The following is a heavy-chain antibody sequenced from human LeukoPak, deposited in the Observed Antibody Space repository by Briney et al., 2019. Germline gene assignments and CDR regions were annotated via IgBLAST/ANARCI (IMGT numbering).Heavy chain of an antibody. CDR3: ASRPYYHYGMDV. Sequence: SETLSLTCTVSGGSISSYYWSWIRQPPGKGLEWIGYIYYSGSTNYNPYLKSRVTISVDTSKNQFSLKLSSVTAADTAVYYCASRPYYHYGMDVWGQGTTVTVSS. J-gene: IGHJ6*02. CDR2: IYYSGST. CDR1: GGSISSYY. V-gene: IGHV4-59*01.